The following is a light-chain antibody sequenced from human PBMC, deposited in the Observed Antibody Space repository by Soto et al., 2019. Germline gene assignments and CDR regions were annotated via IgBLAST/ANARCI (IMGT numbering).Light chain of an antibody. CDR2: DAS. CDR3: QQRSNWPLT. J-gene: IGKJ4*01. Sequence: EIVLTQSPGTLSLSPGERATLSCRASQSVGSAYVGWYQQKPGQAPRLLIYDASYRAAGIPDRFSGSGSGTDFTLTITSLEPEDFAVYYCQQRSNWPLTFGGGTKVDIK. CDR1: QSVGSAY. V-gene: IGKV3-11*01.